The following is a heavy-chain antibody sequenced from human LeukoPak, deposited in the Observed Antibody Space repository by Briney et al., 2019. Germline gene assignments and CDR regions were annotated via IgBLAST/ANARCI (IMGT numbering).Heavy chain of an antibody. CDR3: ARESQYYYDSSGYYNWFDP. CDR1: GGSISSSSYY. J-gene: IGHJ5*02. V-gene: IGHV4-39*07. CDR2: IYYSGST. D-gene: IGHD3-22*01. Sequence: SETLSLTCTVSGGSISSSSYYWGWIRQPPGKGLEWIGSIYYSGSTYYNPSLKSRVTISVDTSKNQFSLKLSSVAAADTAVYYCARESQYYYDSSGYYNWFDPWGQGTLVTVSS.